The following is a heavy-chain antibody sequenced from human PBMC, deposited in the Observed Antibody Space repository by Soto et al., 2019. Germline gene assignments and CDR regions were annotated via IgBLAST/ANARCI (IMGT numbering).Heavy chain of an antibody. Sequence: QVQLVQSGAEVKKPGSSVKVSCKASGGTFSWYAISWVRQAPGQGLEWMGGIIPIFGTANYAQKFQGRVTITADESTSTAYMELSSLRFEDTAVDYCARAIVGPTTTGWRDPWGQGTLVTVSS. J-gene: IGHJ5*02. D-gene: IGHD1-26*01. CDR1: GGTFSWYA. CDR2: IIPIFGTA. V-gene: IGHV1-69*01. CDR3: ARAIVGPTTTGWRDP.